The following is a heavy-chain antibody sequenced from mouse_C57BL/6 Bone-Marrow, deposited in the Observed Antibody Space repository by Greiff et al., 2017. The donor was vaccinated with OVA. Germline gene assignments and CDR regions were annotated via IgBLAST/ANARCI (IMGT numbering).Heavy chain of an antibody. CDR3: ARAGITTVVAPYAMDY. CDR2: IDPANGNT. Sequence: EVQLVESVAELVRPGASVKLSCTASGFNIKNTYMHWVKQRPEQGLEWIGRIDPANGNTKYDPKFQGKATITADTSSNTAYLQLSSLTSEDTAIYYCARAGITTVVAPYAMDYWGKGTSVTVSS. CDR1: GFNIKNTY. J-gene: IGHJ4*01. D-gene: IGHD1-1*01. V-gene: IGHV14-3*01.